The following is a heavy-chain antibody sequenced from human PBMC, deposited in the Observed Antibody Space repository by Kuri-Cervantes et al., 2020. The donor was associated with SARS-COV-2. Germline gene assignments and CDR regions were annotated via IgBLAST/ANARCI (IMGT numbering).Heavy chain of an antibody. D-gene: IGHD3-22*01. J-gene: IGHJ4*02. V-gene: IGHV3-21*01. CDR3: ARDSSGYYRLDY. Sequence: GESLKISCAASGFTFSSYSMNWVRQAPGKGLEWVSSISSSSSYIYYADSVKGRFTISRDNAKNSLYLQMNSLRAEDTAVHYCARDSSGYYRLDYWGQGTLVTVSS. CDR1: GFTFSSYS. CDR2: ISSSSSYI.